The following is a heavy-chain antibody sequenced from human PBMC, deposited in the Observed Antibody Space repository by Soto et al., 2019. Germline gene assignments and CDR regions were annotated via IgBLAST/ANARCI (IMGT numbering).Heavy chain of an antibody. D-gene: IGHD1-26*01. CDR1: GYSISSSKW. J-gene: IGHJ4*02. CDR2: IYYSGAT. V-gene: IGHV4-28*01. Sequence: QVQLQESGPGLVKPSDTLSLTCAVSGYSISSSKWWGWIRQPPGKGLEWIGYIYYSGATYYNPSLKSRVTMSVDTSKNQFSLKLTSVTAVDTAVYFCARREIQGPIDYWGQGTMVSVSS. CDR3: ARREIQGPIDY.